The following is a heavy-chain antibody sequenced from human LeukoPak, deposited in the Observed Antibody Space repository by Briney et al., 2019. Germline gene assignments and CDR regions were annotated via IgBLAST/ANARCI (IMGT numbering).Heavy chain of an antibody. CDR3: AKEPISKSMRYYFDY. V-gene: IGHV3-33*06. CDR1: GFTFSTYG. J-gene: IGHJ4*02. D-gene: IGHD5-24*01. CDR2: IWYDGSNK. Sequence: GSLRLSCAASGFTFSTYGMHWARQAPGKGLEWVAVIWYDGSNKYYADSVKGRFTISRDNSKNTLYLQMNSLRAEDTAVYYCAKEPISKSMRYYFDYWGQGTLVTVSS.